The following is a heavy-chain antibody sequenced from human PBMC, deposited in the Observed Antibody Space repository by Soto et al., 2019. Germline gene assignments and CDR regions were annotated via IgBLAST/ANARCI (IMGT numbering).Heavy chain of an antibody. CDR3: AKDNCVSPSCYRQSNWFDP. V-gene: IGHV3-30*18. J-gene: IGHJ5*02. CDR2: IAYDGSNK. CDR1: GFTFSSYG. Sequence: GGSLRLSCVASGFTFSSYGMHWVRQAPGKGLEWVAVIAYDGSNKYYADSVKGRFTISRDNSKNTLFLQMNSLRAEDTAVYYCAKDNCVSPSCYRQSNWFDPSGQATLLTVS. D-gene: IGHD2-2*01.